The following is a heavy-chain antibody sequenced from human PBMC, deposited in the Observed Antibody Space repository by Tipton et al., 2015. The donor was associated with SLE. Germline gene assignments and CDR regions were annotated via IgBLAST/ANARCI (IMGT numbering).Heavy chain of an antibody. Sequence: TLSLTCNVSGGSISSTSYYWAWLRQPPGKGLEWIGSMYYSGTTYYNPSLKSRVTISVDTSKNQFSLKLSSVTAADTAVYFCARSPRWLSPPEHWGQGTLVTVSS. J-gene: IGHJ1*01. D-gene: IGHD5-24*01. V-gene: IGHV4-39*07. CDR2: MYYSGTT. CDR1: GGSISSTSYY. CDR3: ARSPRWLSPPEH.